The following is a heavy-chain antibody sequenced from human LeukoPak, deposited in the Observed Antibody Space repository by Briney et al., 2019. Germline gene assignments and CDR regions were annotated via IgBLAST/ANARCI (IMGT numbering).Heavy chain of an antibody. CDR2: IKEDGSEK. CDR3: ARRALRYCSSTSCPAQYYGVDV. J-gene: IGHJ6*04. Sequence: GGSLRLSCAASGFILSSYWMIWVRQAPGKGLEWVANIKEDGSEKYYVDSVKGRFTISRDNAKNSLYLQTNSLRAEDTAVYYCARRALRYCSSTSCPAQYYGVDVWGKGTTVTVSS. D-gene: IGHD2-2*01. CDR1: GFILSSYW. V-gene: IGHV3-7*03.